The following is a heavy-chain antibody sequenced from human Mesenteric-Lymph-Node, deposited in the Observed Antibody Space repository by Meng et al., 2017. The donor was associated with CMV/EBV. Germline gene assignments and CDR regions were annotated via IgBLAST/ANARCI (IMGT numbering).Heavy chain of an antibody. Sequence: SQTLSLTCAVYGGSFSGYYWSWIRQPPGKGLEWVGEIDHSGSSNYNPSLEGRITLSIDTSKKQFSLNLTSVTAANTAVYYCARLKGETVSIFGMIIGGDGMDIWGQGTTVTVSS. CDR1: GGSFSGYY. CDR3: ARLKGETVSIFGMIIGGDGMDI. J-gene: IGHJ6*02. V-gene: IGHV4-34*01. D-gene: IGHD3-3*01. CDR2: IDHSGSS.